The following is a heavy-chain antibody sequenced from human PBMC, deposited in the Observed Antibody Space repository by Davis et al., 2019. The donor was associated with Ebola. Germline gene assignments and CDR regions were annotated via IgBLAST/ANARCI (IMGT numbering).Heavy chain of an antibody. D-gene: IGHD1-1*01. Sequence: ASVKVSCKASGYTFTSYAMNCVRQAPGQGLEWMGWIDTNTGNPTYAQGFTGRFVFSLDTSVSTAYLQISSLKAEDTAVYYCARQILRLESQLLWPSFDYWGQGALVTVSS. CDR1: GYTFTSYA. V-gene: IGHV7-4-1*02. CDR2: IDTNTGNP. CDR3: ARQILRLESQLLWPSFDY. J-gene: IGHJ4*02.